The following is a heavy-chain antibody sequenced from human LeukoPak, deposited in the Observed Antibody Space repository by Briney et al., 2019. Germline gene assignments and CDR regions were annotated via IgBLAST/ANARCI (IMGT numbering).Heavy chain of an antibody. CDR1: GFTFSSYG. CDR2: VSYDGSNK. CDR3: AKDSKAGYSSGWFVKDY. J-gene: IGHJ4*02. V-gene: IGHV3-30*18. Sequence: GGSLRLSCAASGFTFSSYGMHWVRQAPGEGLEWVAVVSYDGSNKYYADSVKGRFTISRDTSKNTLYLQMNSLRAEDTAVYYCAKDSKAGYSSGWFVKDYWGQGTLVTVSS. D-gene: IGHD6-19*01.